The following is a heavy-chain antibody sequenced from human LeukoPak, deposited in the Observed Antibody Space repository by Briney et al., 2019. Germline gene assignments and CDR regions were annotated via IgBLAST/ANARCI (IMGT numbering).Heavy chain of an antibody. CDR1: GGSFSGYY. Sequence: SETLSLTCAVYGGSFSGYYWSWIRQPPGKGLEWIGYIYYSGSTNYNPSLKSRVTISVDTSKNQFSLKLSSVTAADTAVYYCATRGCSSTSCYDDYWGQGTLVTVSS. V-gene: IGHV4-59*01. CDR3: ATRGCSSTSCYDDY. J-gene: IGHJ4*02. CDR2: IYYSGST. D-gene: IGHD2-2*01.